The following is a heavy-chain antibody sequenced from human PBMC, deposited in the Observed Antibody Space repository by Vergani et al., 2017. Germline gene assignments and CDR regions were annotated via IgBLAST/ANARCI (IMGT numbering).Heavy chain of an antibody. D-gene: IGHD1-26*01. CDR3: AVIRIVGATLDAFDI. Sequence: QLQLPESGPGLVKPSETLSLTCTVSGGSISSSSYYWGWIRQPPGKGLEWIGSIYYSGSTYYNPSLKSRVTISVDTSKNQFSLKLSSVTAADTAVYYCAVIRIVGATLDAFDIWGQGTMVTVSS. J-gene: IGHJ3*02. V-gene: IGHV4-39*07. CDR2: IYYSGST. CDR1: GGSISSSSYY.